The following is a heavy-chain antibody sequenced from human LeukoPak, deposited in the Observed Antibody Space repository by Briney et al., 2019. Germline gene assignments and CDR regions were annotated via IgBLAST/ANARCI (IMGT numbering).Heavy chain of an antibody. V-gene: IGHV4-34*01. D-gene: IGHD6-13*01. J-gene: IGHJ6*02. CDR2: INHSGST. CDR1: GGSFGGYY. Sequence: SETLSLTCAVYGGSFGGYYWSWIRQPPGKGLEWIGEINHSGSTNYNPSLKSRVTISVDTSKNQFSLKLSSVTAADTAVYYCARGERDSSSWSHEHYYYYYGMDVWGQGTTVTVSS. CDR3: ARGERDSSSWSHEHYYYYYGMDV.